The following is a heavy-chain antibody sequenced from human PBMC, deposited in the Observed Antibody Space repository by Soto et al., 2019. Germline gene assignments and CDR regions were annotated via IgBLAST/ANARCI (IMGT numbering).Heavy chain of an antibody. CDR2: IYSSGST. CDR3: ARGQRFSDWFDP. D-gene: IGHD3-3*01. V-gene: IGHV4-4*07. J-gene: IGHJ5*02. Sequence: SETLSLTCTVSGGAINSYYWTWIRQPAGKGLEWIGRIYSSGSTKYNPSLQSRVTMSLDTSKNQLSLRLTSVTAADTAVYYCARGQRFSDWFDPWGQGTLVTVS. CDR1: GGAINSYY.